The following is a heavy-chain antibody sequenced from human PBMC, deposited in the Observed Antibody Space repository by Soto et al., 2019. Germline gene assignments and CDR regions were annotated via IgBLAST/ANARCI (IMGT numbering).Heavy chain of an antibody. Sequence: PGESLKISCKGSGYSFTSYWISWVRQMPGKGLEWMGRIDPSDSYTNYSPSFQGHVTISADKSISTAYLQWSSLKASDTAMYYCARLPMVRGVRSYYYGMDVWGQGTTVTVSS. CDR2: IDPSDSYT. CDR1: GYSFTSYW. D-gene: IGHD3-10*01. CDR3: ARLPMVRGVRSYYYGMDV. J-gene: IGHJ6*02. V-gene: IGHV5-10-1*01.